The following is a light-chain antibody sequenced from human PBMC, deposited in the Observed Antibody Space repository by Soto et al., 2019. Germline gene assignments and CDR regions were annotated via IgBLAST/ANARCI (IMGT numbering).Light chain of an antibody. CDR1: SSDVGGYNY. V-gene: IGLV2-8*01. Sequence: QSVLTQPPSASGSPGQSVTISCTGTSSDVGGYNYVSWHQQHPGKAPKLMIYEVYQRPSGVPDRFSGSKSGNTASLTVSGLQAEDEAVYYCSSFAGTINYVLFGGGTKVTVL. CDR2: EVY. CDR3: SSFAGTINYVL. J-gene: IGLJ3*02.